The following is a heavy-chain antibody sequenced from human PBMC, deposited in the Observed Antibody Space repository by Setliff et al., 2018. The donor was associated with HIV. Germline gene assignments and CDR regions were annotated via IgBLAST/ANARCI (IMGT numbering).Heavy chain of an antibody. CDR2: LDTRGRA. CDR1: GGSISRYF. J-gene: IGHJ3*02. D-gene: IGHD1-26*01. V-gene: IGHV4-4*08. Sequence: SETLSLTCTVSGGSISRYFWNWIRQPPGKGLEWIGYLDTRGRAIYNPSLESRVAISVDTSKNQFSLKLTSVTAADTAVYYCARHRPWEVDVFDIWGQGTMVTVSS. CDR3: ARHRPWEVDVFDI.